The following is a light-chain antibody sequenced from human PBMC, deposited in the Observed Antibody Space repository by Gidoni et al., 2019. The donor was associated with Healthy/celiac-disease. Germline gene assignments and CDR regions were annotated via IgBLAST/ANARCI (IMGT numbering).Light chain of an antibody. CDR1: QSISSY. CDR3: QQSYSTPPT. V-gene: IGKV1-39*01. J-gene: IGKJ1*01. CDR2: AAS. Sequence: DSQMTQSPSALSASVGDRVTITCRASQSISSYLYWYQQKPGKAPKLLIYAASSLQSGVPSRFSGSGSGTDFTLTISSLQPEDFATYYCQQSYSTPPTFGQGTKVEIK.